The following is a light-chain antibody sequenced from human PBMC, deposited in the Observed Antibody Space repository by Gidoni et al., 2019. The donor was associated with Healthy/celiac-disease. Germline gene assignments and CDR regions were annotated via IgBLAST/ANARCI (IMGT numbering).Light chain of an antibody. CDR1: QDISNY. Sequence: DIQMTQSPSSLSASVGDRVTITCQASQDISNYLNWYQQEPGKAPTLLIYDASNLETGVPSRFSGSGSGTDFTFTISSLQPEDIATYYCQQYDNLPPLYTFXXXTKLEIK. J-gene: IGKJ2*01. V-gene: IGKV1-33*01. CDR3: QQYDNLPPLYT. CDR2: DAS.